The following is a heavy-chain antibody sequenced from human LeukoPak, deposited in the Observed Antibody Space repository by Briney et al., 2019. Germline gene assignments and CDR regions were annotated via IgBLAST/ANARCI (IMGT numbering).Heavy chain of an antibody. D-gene: IGHD6-19*01. J-gene: IGHJ4*02. V-gene: IGHV4-39*01. CDR2: IYYSGST. Sequence: PSETLSLTCTVSGGSISSSRYYWGWIRQPPGKGLEWNGSIYYSGSTYYNPSLKSRVTISVDTSKNQYSLKLSSVTAADTAVYYCARAGNSSGWLFDYWDQGPLVNVSS. CDR3: ARAGNSSGWLFDY. CDR1: GGSISSSRYY.